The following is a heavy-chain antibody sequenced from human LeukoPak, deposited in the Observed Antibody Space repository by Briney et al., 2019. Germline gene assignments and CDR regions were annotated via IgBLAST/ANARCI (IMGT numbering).Heavy chain of an antibody. CDR2: ISPDNGDT. CDR3: SRRMAVAATFDY. V-gene: IGHV1-2*02. J-gene: IGHJ4*02. CDR1: GYTFTGYY. D-gene: IGHD6-19*01. Sequence: ASVKVSCKTSGYTFTGYYIHWVRQAPGQGGEWMGWISPDNGDTNYAQKFQGRVTMTRDTSISTAYMELSRLKYDDTAVYYCSRRMAVAATFDYRGQGTLVTVSS.